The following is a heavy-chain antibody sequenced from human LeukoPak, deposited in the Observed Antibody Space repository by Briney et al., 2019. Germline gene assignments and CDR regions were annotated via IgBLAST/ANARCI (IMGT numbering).Heavy chain of an antibody. CDR3: ARHGSPYTWYPYYYYYMDV. J-gene: IGHJ6*03. V-gene: IGHV4-34*01. CDR1: GSFSDHS. D-gene: IGHD6-13*01. Sequence: PSETLSLTCAVYGSFSDHSWSWVRQPPGKGLEWIGEIDEKRRTSYSPSLTSRVTMSVDTSKNQFSLKLSSVTAADTAVYFCARHGSPYTWYPYYYYYMDVWGKGTSVTVSS. CDR2: IDEKRRT.